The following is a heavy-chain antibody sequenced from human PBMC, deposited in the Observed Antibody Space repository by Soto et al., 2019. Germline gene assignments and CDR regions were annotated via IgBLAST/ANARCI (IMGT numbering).Heavy chain of an antibody. V-gene: IGHV6-1*01. J-gene: IGHJ6*02. CDR1: GDSVSSNSAA. CDR2: TYYRSKWYN. Sequence: SQTLSLTCAISGDSVSSNSAAWNWIRQSPSRGLEWLGRTYYRSKWYNDYAVSVKSRITINPDTSRNQFSLQLNSVTPEDTAVYCCARDRYSSSIYYYYGMDVWGQGTTVTSP. D-gene: IGHD6-13*01. CDR3: ARDRYSSSIYYYYGMDV.